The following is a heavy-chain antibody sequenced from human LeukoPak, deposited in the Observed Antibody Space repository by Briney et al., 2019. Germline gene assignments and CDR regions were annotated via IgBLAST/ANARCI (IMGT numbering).Heavy chain of an antibody. Sequence: GSLRLSCAASGFTFSSYAMSWVRQAPGKGLEWVSALSGSGGTTYYADSVKGRFTISRDNSKNTLFLQMNSLRAEDTAVYFCAKYYDSNGYYYFDYWGQGTLVTVSS. CDR1: GFTFSSYA. V-gene: IGHV3-23*01. D-gene: IGHD3-22*01. CDR2: LSGSGGTT. J-gene: IGHJ4*02. CDR3: AKYYDSNGYYYFDY.